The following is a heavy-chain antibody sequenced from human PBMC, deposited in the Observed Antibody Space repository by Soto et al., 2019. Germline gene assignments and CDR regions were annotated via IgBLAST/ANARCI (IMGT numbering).Heavy chain of an antibody. CDR3: ASGSFSAGWYAFDI. CDR1: GFTFSSYW. Sequence: GGSLRLSCAASGFTFSSYWMSWVRQAPGKGLEWVANIKQDGSEKYYVDSVKGRFTISRDNAKNSLYLQMNSLRAEDTAVYYCASGSFSAGWYAFDIWGQGTRVTVS. J-gene: IGHJ3*02. V-gene: IGHV3-7*03. CDR2: IKQDGSEK. D-gene: IGHD3-10*01.